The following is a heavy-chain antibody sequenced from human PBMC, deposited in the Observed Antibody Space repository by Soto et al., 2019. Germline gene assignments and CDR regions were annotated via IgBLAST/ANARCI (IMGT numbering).Heavy chain of an antibody. J-gene: IGHJ5*02. D-gene: IGHD2-2*01. CDR1: GFTFSSYA. Sequence: QVQLVESGGGVVQPGRSLRLSCAASGFTFSSYAMHWVRQAPGKGLEWVAVISYDGSNKYYADSVKGRFTISRDNSKNTLYLQMHSLRPEDTAAYCCARDPLPNAYCLSTFCYRLPWFDPWGQGTLVTVSS. CDR3: ARDPLPNAYCLSTFCYRLPWFDP. V-gene: IGHV3-30-3*01. CDR2: ISYDGSNK.